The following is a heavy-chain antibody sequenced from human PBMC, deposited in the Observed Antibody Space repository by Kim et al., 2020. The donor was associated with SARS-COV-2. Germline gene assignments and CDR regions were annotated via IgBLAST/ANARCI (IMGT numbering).Heavy chain of an antibody. D-gene: IGHD3-9*01. Sequence: SVKGRFTITRDNSKNPLYLQMNSLRAEDTAVYYCAIDYDILTGYPNAGDYWGQGTLVTVSS. CDR3: AIDYDILTGYPNAGDY. V-gene: IGHV3-23*01. J-gene: IGHJ4*02.